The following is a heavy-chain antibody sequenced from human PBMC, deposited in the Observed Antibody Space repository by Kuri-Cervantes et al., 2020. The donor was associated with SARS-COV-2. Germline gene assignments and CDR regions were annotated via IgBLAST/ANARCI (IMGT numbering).Heavy chain of an antibody. CDR1: GGSISSYY. CDR2: IYYSGST. J-gene: IGHJ5*02. V-gene: IGHV4-59*01. CDR3: ARESSSSWCWFDP. D-gene: IGHD6-13*01. Sequence: SETLSLTCTVSGGSISSYYWSWIRQPPGKGLEWIGYIYYSGSTNYNPSLKSRVTISVDTSKNQFSLKLSSVTAADTAVYYCARESSSSWCWFDPWGQGTLVTVSS.